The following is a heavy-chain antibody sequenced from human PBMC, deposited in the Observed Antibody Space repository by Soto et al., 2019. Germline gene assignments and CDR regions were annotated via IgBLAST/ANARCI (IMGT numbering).Heavy chain of an antibody. V-gene: IGHV3-13*01. J-gene: IGHJ6*02. CDR3: ARGSKGTYGMDV. Sequence: PGGSLRLSCAASGYTFRSYDMLWVRQVTGKGLEWVSVIGSAGDSNYAPSVKGRFTISRENAKNPLYLQMNSLRAGDTAVYYCARGSKGTYGMDVWGQGTTVTVSS. D-gene: IGHD3-10*01. CDR1: GYTFRSYD. CDR2: IGSAGDS.